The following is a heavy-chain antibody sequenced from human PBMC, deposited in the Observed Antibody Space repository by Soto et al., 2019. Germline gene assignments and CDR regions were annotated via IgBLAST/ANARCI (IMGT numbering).Heavy chain of an antibody. CDR3: ARGGVAVAGPNSYYFDY. D-gene: IGHD6-19*01. V-gene: IGHV4-4*02. CDR1: GGSIRSPNFS. CDR2: IYHSGST. Sequence: PSETLSLTCTVIGGSIRSPNFSWSWVRQPPGEGLEWIGEIYHSGSTNYNPSLKSRVTISVDKSKNQFSLKLSSVTAADTAVYYCARGGVAVAGPNSYYFDYWGQGTLVTVSS. J-gene: IGHJ4*02.